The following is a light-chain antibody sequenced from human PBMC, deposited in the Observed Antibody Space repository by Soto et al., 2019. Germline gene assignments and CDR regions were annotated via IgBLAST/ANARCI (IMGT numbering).Light chain of an antibody. J-gene: IGKJ2*01. CDR1: QDIYIY. CDR3: QQYDTLPPFT. Sequence: DIQMTQSPAALSVSVGERVTITCQASQDIYIYLNWYQQKQGEAPNLLIYDASNLEAGVPSRFSGSGSGTHFTLTITSLQPEDIATYYCQQYDTLPPFTFGPGTRLDLK. V-gene: IGKV1-33*01. CDR2: DAS.